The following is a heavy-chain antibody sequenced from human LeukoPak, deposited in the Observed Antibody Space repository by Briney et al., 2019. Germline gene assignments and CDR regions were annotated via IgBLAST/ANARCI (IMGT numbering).Heavy chain of an antibody. J-gene: IGHJ4*02. D-gene: IGHD6-13*01. CDR2: IIPILGIA. V-gene: IGHV1-69*04. Sequence: ASVKVSCKASGGTFSSYAISWVRQAPGQGLEWMGRIIPILGIASYAQKFQGRVTITADKSTSTAYMELSSLRSEDTAVYYCALSIAAAPGDYWGQGTLVTVSS. CDR3: ALSIAAAPGDY. CDR1: GGTFSSYA.